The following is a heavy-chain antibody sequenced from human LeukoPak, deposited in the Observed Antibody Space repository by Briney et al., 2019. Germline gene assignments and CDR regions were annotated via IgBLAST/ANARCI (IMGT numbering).Heavy chain of an antibody. V-gene: IGHV4-59*08. D-gene: IGHD6-13*01. CDR1: GGSISSYY. Sequence: SETLSLTCTVSGGSISSYYWSWIRQPPGKGLEWIGHISYSGSTNYNPSLKSRVTISVDTSKNQFSLKLTSVTAADTAVYYCASHSSSWYVYFDYWGQGTLVTVSS. J-gene: IGHJ4*02. CDR2: ISYSGST. CDR3: ASHSSSWYVYFDY.